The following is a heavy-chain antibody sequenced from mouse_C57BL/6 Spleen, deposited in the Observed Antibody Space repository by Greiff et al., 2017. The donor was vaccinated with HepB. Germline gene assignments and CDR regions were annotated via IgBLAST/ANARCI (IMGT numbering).Heavy chain of an antibody. Sequence: VQLQQPGAELVKPGASVKMSCKASGYTFTSYWITWVKQRPGQGLEWIGDIYPGSGSTNYNEKFKSKATLTVDTSSSTAYMQLSSLTSEDSAVYYCARGRYGNYYFDYWGQGTTLTVSS. CDR2: IYPGSGST. V-gene: IGHV1-55*01. CDR3: ARGRYGNYYFDY. J-gene: IGHJ2*01. CDR1: GYTFTSYW. D-gene: IGHD2-10*02.